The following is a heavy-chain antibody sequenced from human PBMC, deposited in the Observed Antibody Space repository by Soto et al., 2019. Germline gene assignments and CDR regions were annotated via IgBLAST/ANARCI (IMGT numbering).Heavy chain of an antibody. CDR2: TYYRSKWYN. CDR1: GDSVSSNSAA. D-gene: IGHD3-3*01. CDR3: ARGLEDYPENYYYYGMDV. Sequence: PSQPLSLTCAISGDSVSSNSAAWNWIRQSPSRGLEWLGRTYYRSKWYNDYAVSVKSRITINPDTSKNQFSLQLNSVTPEDTAVYYCARGLEDYPENYYYYGMDVWGQGTTVTVSS. V-gene: IGHV6-1*01. J-gene: IGHJ6*02.